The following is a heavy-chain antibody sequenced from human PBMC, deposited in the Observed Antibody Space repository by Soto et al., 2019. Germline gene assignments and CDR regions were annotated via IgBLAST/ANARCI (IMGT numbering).Heavy chain of an antibody. D-gene: IGHD5-12*01. J-gene: IGHJ4*02. CDR3: ARVLSAGYSGYDPDPYRFDY. CDR1: GYTFTSYY. V-gene: IGHV1-46*03. CDR2: INPSGGST. Sequence: ASVKVSCKASGYTFTSYYMHWVRQAPGQGLGWMGIINPSGGSTSYAQKFKGRVTMTRDTSTSTVYMELSSLRSEDTAVYYCARVLSAGYSGYDPDPYRFDYWGQGTLVTVSS.